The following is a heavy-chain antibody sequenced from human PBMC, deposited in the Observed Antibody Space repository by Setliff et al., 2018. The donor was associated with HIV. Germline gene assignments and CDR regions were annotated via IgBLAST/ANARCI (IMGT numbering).Heavy chain of an antibody. V-gene: IGHV4-61*02. CDR1: GGSISSGSYY. CDR3: TKEGRGDPGLATTRLDY. CDR2: IYTSGST. D-gene: IGHD1-1*01. J-gene: IGHJ4*02. Sequence: KPSETLSLTCTVSGGSISSGSYYWSWIRQPAGKGLEWIGRIYTSGSTNYNPSLKSRVTISIDTSKSQFSLNLTSVTDSDTAVYYCTKEGRGDPGLATTRLDYWGQGKLVTVSS.